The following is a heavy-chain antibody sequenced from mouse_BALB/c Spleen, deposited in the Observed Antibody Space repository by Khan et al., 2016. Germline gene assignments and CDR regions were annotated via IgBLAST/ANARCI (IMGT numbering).Heavy chain of an antibody. CDR1: GYTFSNYW. J-gene: IGHJ2*02. CDR3: ARTDRRGYFDY. CDR2: ILPRSGST. Sequence: QVQLQQSGAELMKPGASVKISCKATGYTFSNYWIEWVKQRPGHGLEWIGEILPRSGSTNFNENFKGKATFTADTSSTTAHMQLSSLTSEDSAVYYCARTDRRGYFDYWGQGSSLTVSS. V-gene: IGHV1-9*01.